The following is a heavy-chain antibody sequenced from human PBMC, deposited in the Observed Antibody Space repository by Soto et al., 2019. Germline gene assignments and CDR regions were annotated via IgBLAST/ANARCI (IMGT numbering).Heavy chain of an antibody. V-gene: IGHV3-21*01. Sequence: GGSLRLSCVASTFTINTYSLNWVRQAPGKGLEWVSSITSGSSFIDYADSVKGRFTISRDDAKNSLFLQMSSLRADDTAVDYCARSQRNGAMDVWGQGTTVTFSS. CDR1: TFTINTYS. CDR3: ARSQRNGAMDV. CDR2: ITSGSSFI. D-gene: IGHD2-8*01. J-gene: IGHJ6*02.